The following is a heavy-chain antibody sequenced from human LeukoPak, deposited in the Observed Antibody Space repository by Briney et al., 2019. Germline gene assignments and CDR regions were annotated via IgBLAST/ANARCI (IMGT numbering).Heavy chain of an antibody. CDR3: ARVASGYDFRLNY. J-gene: IGHJ4*02. CDR2: IYHSGST. Sequence: PSETLSLTCAVSGYSISSGYYWGWIRQPPGKGLEWIGSIYHSGSTYYSPSLKSRVTISVDTSKNQFSLKLSSVTAADTVVYYCARVASGYDFRLNYWGQGTLVTVSS. D-gene: IGHD5-12*01. CDR1: GYSISSGYY. V-gene: IGHV4-38-2*01.